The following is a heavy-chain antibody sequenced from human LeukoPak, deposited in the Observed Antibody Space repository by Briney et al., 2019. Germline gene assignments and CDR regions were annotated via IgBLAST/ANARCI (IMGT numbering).Heavy chain of an antibody. J-gene: IGHJ4*01. D-gene: IGHD4-17*01. CDR1: GFIVSGDF. Sequence: GGSLRLSCAASGFIVSGDFMSWVRQAPGKGLEWVSVIYSDGSTYYADSVKGRFTISRDNSKNTLYLQMNSLRAEDAAVYYCARGPRTDSFDYWGHGTLVTVSS. CDR3: ARGPRTDSFDY. V-gene: IGHV3-53*01. CDR2: IYSDGST.